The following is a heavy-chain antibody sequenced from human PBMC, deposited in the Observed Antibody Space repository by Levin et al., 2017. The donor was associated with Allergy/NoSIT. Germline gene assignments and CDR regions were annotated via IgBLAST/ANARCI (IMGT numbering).Heavy chain of an antibody. CDR3: TRSDNSGYYHYYFDY. V-gene: IGHV3-33*01. D-gene: IGHD3-22*01. J-gene: IGHJ4*02. CDR1: GFTFTNYD. Sequence: GESLKISCEASGFTFTNYDIHWVRQAPGKGLEWVAVIRSDGSNKAFVDSVKGRFTISRDNSKNTVSLQMNSLRAEDTAVYYCTRSDNSGYYHYYFDYWGQGTLVTVSS. CDR2: IRSDGSNK.